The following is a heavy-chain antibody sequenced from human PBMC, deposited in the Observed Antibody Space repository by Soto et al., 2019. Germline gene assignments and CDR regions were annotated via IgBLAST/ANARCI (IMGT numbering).Heavy chain of an antibody. J-gene: IGHJ4*02. CDR2: IYHSGST. CDR1: SGSTSSSNW. D-gene: IGHD6-19*01. Sequence: PSETLSLTCAVSSGSTSSSNWWSWVRQPPGKGLEWIGEIYHSGSTNYNPSLKSRVTISVDKSKNQFSLKLSSVTAADTAVYYCASALGYSSGRYPSYFDYWGQGTLVTVSS. V-gene: IGHV4-4*02. CDR3: ASALGYSSGRYPSYFDY.